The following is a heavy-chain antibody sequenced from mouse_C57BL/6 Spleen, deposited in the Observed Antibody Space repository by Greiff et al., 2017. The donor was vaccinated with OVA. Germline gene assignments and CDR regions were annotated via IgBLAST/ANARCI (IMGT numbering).Heavy chain of an antibody. CDR3: ASEGIYYGNYRFDY. D-gene: IGHD2-1*01. CDR1: GYAFSSYW. J-gene: IGHJ2*01. V-gene: IGHV1-80*01. Sequence: QVQLQQSGAELVKPGASVKISCKASGYAFSSYWMNWVKQRPGKGLEWIGQIYPGDGDTNYNGKFKGKATLTADKSSSTAYMQLSSLTSEDSAVYFCASEGIYYGNYRFDYWGQGTTLTVSS. CDR2: IYPGDGDT.